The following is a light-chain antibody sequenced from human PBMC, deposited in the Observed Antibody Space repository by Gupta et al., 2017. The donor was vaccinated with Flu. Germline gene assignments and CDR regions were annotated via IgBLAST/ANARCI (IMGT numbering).Light chain of an antibody. Sequence: QKVTVSAAASNSNIGNNFVPSSQHLPGTAPKLLIYDNNKRPSGIPDRFSGSKSGTSATLGITGLQTGDEADYFCATWDNNLRGVFGGGTKLTVL. CDR1: NSNIGNNF. V-gene: IGLV1-51*01. J-gene: IGLJ3*02. CDR2: DNN. CDR3: ATWDNNLRGV.